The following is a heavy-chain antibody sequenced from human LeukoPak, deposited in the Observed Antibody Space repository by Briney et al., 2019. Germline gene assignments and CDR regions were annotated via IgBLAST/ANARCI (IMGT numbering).Heavy chain of an antibody. D-gene: IGHD2-2*01. CDR3: ARPGSHCSSTSCLDAFGI. V-gene: IGHV5-10-1*01. CDR2: IDPSDSYT. CDR1: GYSFTSYW. Sequence: GESLKISCKGSGYSFTSYWISWVRQMPGKGLEWMGRIDPSDSYTNYSPSFQGYVTISADKSISTAYLQWSSLKASDTAMYYCARPGSHCSSTSCLDAFGIWGQGTMVTVSS. J-gene: IGHJ3*02.